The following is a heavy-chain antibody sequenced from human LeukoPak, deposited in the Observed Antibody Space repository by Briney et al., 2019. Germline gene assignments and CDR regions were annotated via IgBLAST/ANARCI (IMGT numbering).Heavy chain of an antibody. CDR3: ARAFTVRDGDY. D-gene: IGHD4-17*01. V-gene: IGHV1-18*01. Sequence: ASVKVSCKTSYYTFSNYGISWVRQAPGQGLEWMGWFSVYNNYTHYAQNFQGRVTMTADTSTSTAYMDLRSLRSADTAVYYCARAFTVRDGDYWGQGTLVTVSS. CDR2: FSVYNNYT. J-gene: IGHJ4*02. CDR1: YYTFSNYG.